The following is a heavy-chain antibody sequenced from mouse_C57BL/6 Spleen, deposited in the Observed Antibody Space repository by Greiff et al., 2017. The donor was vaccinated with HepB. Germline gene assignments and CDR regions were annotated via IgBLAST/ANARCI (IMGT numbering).Heavy chain of an antibody. CDR1: GFTFSSYA. D-gene: IGHD2-1*01. CDR2: ISDGGSYT. J-gene: IGHJ3*01. Sequence: EVKVVESGGGLVKPGGSLKLSCAASGFTFSSYAMSWVRQTPEKRLEWVATISDGGSYTYYPDNVKGRFTISRDNAKNNLYLQMSHLKSEDTAMYYCAREGDYGNYVEFAYWGQGTLVTVSA. CDR3: AREGDYGNYVEFAY. V-gene: IGHV5-4*01.